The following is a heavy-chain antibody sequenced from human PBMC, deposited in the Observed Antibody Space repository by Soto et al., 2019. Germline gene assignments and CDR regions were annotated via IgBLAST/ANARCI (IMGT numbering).Heavy chain of an antibody. V-gene: IGHV4-34*01. CDR3: ARGYSSSWYRYYYGMDV. D-gene: IGHD6-13*01. J-gene: IGHJ6*02. CDR1: GGSFSSYY. Sequence: SETLSLTCAVYGGSFSSYYWSWIRQPPGKGLEWIGEINHSGSTNYNPSLKSRVTISVDTSKNQFSLKLSSVTAADTAVYYCARGYSSSWYRYYYGMDVWGQGTPVTVSS. CDR2: INHSGST.